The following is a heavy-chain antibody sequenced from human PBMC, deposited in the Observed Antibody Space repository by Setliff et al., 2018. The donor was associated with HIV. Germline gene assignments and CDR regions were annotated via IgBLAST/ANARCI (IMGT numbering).Heavy chain of an antibody. J-gene: IGHJ4*02. CDR3: ARATGPTYYFDY. Sequence: SETLSLSCAASGSTFTNAWMNWIRQPPGEGLAWIGEINPGGTTNYNPSLKRRVTISLDTSKNQFSLRVTSVTAADTALYFCARATGPTYYFDYWGQGTLVTVSS. CDR1: GSTFTNAW. V-gene: IGHV4-34*01. CDR2: INPGGTT.